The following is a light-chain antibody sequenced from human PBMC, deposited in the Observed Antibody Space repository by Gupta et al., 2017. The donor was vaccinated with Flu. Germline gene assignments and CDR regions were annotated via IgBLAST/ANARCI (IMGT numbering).Light chain of an antibody. CDR3: QQRSNCPTK. CDR1: QSVSSY. Sequence: EIVLTQSPATLSLSPGERATLSCRASQSVSSYLAWYQQKPGQAPRLLIYDASNRATGIPARFSGSGSGTDFTLTISSLEPEDFAVYYCQQRSNCPTKFVPGTRLEIK. J-gene: IGKJ5*01. V-gene: IGKV3-11*01. CDR2: DAS.